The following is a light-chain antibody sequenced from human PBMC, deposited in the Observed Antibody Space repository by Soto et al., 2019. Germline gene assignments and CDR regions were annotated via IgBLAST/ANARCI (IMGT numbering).Light chain of an antibody. V-gene: IGKV3-20*01. Sequence: IVLSQSPRTLSLSPGERATLSCRASQIVGGDTLAWFQQSPGQAPRLVIYGASNRAAGIPDRFSGSGSGTDFTLTINRLEPEDFAVYHCHQCGGSPQTFGQGTGGYQ. CDR3: HQCGGSPQT. CDR1: QIVGGDT. CDR2: GAS. J-gene: IGKJ1*01.